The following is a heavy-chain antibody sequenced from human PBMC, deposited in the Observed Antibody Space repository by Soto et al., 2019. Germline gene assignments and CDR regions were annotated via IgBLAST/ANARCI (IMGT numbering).Heavy chain of an antibody. D-gene: IGHD2-15*01. Sequence: GGSLRLSCAASGFTFSSYAMSWVRQAPGKGLEWVSAISGSGGSTYYADSVKGRFTISRDNSKNTLYLQMNSLRAEDTAVYYCAKGVRKDIVVVVAATAAYWGQGTLVTVSS. CDR3: AKGVRKDIVVVVAATAAY. CDR1: GFTFSSYA. CDR2: ISGSGGST. V-gene: IGHV3-23*01. J-gene: IGHJ4*02.